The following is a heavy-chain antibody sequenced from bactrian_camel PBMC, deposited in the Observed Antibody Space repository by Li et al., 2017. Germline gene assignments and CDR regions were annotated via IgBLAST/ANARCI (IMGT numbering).Heavy chain of an antibody. CDR1: GFLFDEPA. J-gene: IGHJ4*01. Sequence: HVQLVESGGGSVQAGGSLRLSCTSPGFLFDEPAMGWYRQSPGNECELVSFIRSDGHTHYADSVKGRFTISKDTAKNSVYLQMNSLKIEDTAVYYCALGSSRQATMTARGKGTQVTVS. V-gene: IGHV3S60*01. D-gene: IGHD3*01. CDR2: IRSDGHT.